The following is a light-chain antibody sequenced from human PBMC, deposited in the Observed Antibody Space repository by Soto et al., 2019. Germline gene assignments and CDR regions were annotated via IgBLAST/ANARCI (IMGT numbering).Light chain of an antibody. CDR1: QSVSSSY. CDR2: GAS. J-gene: IGKJ2*01. Sequence: EIVLTQSPGTLSLSPGERATLSCRASQSVSSSYLAWYQQKPGQAPRLLIYGASSRATGIPDRFSGSGSGTDFTLTISRLEPEDFAVYFCQQYGRSPPYTFGPGTKVEI. CDR3: QQYGRSPPYT. V-gene: IGKV3-20*01.